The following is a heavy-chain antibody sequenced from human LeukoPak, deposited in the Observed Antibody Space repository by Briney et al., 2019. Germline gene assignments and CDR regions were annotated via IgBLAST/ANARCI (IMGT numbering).Heavy chain of an antibody. CDR1: VYSLTSYA. CDR2: IHAGNGDT. V-gene: IGHV1-3*01. D-gene: IGHD2-15*01. J-gene: IGHJ4*02. Sequence: ASPKVSSKASVYSLTSYAMHWVREAPGQGLEWMGWIHAGNGDTKYSEKFQGRLTFTRDTSASTGYMEMSSLRWEDTAAYYCAREGSGASFVDHWGQGTLVTVSS. CDR3: AREGSGASFVDH.